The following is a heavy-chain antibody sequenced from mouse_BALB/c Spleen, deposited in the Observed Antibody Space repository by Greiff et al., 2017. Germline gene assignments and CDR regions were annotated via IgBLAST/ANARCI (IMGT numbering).Heavy chain of an antibody. D-gene: IGHD2-2*01. CDR3: ARMGGYDVNWYFDV. CDR1: GYAFTSYN. Sequence: VQLKESGPELVKPGASVKVSCKASGYAFTSYNMYWVKQSHGKSLEWIGYIDPYNGGTSYNQKFKGKATLTVDKSSSTAYMHLNSLTSEDSAVYYCARMGGYDVNWYFDVWGAGTTVTVSS. V-gene: IGHV1S135*01. J-gene: IGHJ1*01. CDR2: IDPYNGGT.